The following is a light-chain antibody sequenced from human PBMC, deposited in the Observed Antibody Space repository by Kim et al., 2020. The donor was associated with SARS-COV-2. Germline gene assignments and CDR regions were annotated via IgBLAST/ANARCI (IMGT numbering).Light chain of an antibody. CDR2: NDN. CDR1: GSNIGSKI. Sequence: GQRGTVSCSGSGSNIGSKIVNWFQHVPGTAPKLLIYNDNQRPSGVPARVSGSKSGTSASLAIGGLQSEDEAHYYCAAWDNSLKGWVFGGGTQLTVL. CDR3: AAWDNSLKGWV. J-gene: IGLJ3*02. V-gene: IGLV1-44*01.